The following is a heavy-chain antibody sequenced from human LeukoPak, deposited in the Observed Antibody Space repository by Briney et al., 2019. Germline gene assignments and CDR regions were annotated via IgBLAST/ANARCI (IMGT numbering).Heavy chain of an antibody. J-gene: IGHJ3*02. Sequence: ASVKVSCKASGYTFTSYGISWVRQAPGQGLEWMGWISVYNGHTNYEQKLKGRGTVTKDTSTATAYMELRSLRSDDTAVYYCARGGRWELPRPYDFDIWGKGTMVTVSS. CDR1: GYTFTSYG. CDR3: ARGGRWELPRPYDFDI. D-gene: IGHD1-26*01. V-gene: IGHV1-18*01. CDR2: ISVYNGHT.